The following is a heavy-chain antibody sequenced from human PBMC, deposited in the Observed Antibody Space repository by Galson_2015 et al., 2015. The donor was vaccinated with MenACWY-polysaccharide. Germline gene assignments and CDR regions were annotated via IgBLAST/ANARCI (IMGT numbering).Heavy chain of an antibody. D-gene: IGHD2-2*01. V-gene: IGHV3-23*01. J-gene: IGHJ4*02. CDR2: SLDSGRGT. Sequence: SLRLSCAGSGFTFGNHPMNWVRQAPGKGLEWVSVSLDSGRGTYYADSVKGRFSISRDISKNTLYLQMNSLRVDDTAIYYCVKGLGYCPRASCYEDYWGQGTLVIVSS. CDR3: VKGLGYCPRASCYEDY. CDR1: GFTFGNHP.